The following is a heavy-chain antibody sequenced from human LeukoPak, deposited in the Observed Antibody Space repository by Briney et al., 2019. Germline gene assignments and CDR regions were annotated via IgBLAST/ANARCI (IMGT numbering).Heavy chain of an antibody. J-gene: IGHJ4*02. D-gene: IGHD1-26*01. V-gene: IGHV3-74*01. Sequence: TGGSLRLSCAASGFSFSSSWMHWVRRVPGKGLEWDSRINDDETGTTYAESVKGRFTISRDNAKNTLFLQMDSLRAEDTAVYYCATTGSGSYYDYWGQGTLVTVSS. CDR2: INDDETGT. CDR1: GFSFSSSW. CDR3: ATTGSGSYYDY.